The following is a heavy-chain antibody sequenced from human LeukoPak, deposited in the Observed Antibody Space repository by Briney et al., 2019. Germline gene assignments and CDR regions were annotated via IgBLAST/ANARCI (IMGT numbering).Heavy chain of an antibody. CDR1: GFTFSSFE. V-gene: IGHV3-48*03. J-gene: IGHJ4*02. CDR2: ISSSGSTI. D-gene: IGHD1-26*01. CDR3: ARETPGATSDYLDY. Sequence: PGGSLRLSCAASGFTFSSFEMNWVRQAPGKGLEWVSYISSSGSTIYYADSVKGRFTISRDNAKNSLYLQMNSLRAEDTAIYYCARETPGATSDYLDYWGQGTLVTVSS.